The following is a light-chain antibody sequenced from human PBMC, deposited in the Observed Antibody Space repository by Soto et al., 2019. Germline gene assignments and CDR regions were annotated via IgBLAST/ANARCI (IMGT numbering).Light chain of an antibody. CDR2: AAS. CDR3: QQSDSTPYT. V-gene: IGKV1-39*01. Sequence: DIQMTQSPSSLSASVGDRVTITCRASQRISNYLNWYQQKPGKAPNLLIYAASSLQSGVPSRFSGSGSGTDFTLTISSLQPEDFATYYCQQSDSTPYTCGQGTKLEIK. J-gene: IGKJ2*01. CDR1: QRISNY.